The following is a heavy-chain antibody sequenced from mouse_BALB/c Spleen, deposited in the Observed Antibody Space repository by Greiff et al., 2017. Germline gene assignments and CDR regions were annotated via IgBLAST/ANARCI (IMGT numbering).Heavy chain of an antibody. J-gene: IGHJ2*01. CDR1: GFTFSSYA. V-gene: IGHV5-9-3*01. CDR2: ISSGGSYT. Sequence: EVQLVESGGGLVKPGGSLKLSCAASGFTFSSYAMSWVRQTPEKRLEWVATISSGGSYTYYPDSVKGPFTISRDNAKNTLYLQMSSLRSEDTAMYYCARDRDYYGSSNYFDYWGQGTTLTVSS. D-gene: IGHD1-1*01. CDR3: ARDRDYYGSSNYFDY.